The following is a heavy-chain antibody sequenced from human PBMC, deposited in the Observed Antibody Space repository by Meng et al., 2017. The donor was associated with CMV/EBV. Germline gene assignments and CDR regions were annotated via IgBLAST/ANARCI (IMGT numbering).Heavy chain of an antibody. CDR3: AKDLSGARDY. J-gene: IGHJ4*02. CDR1: GFSFSNDG. V-gene: IGHV3-74*01. CDR2: IDTAGSIT. Sequence: ELGRGESEGGVVQPGGSLGLSCTAAGFSFSNDGFHWVRQVPGKGLVWVSRIDTAGSITNYADSVRGRFTISRDNTKNTLYLQMNSLRAEDTAIYYCAKDLSGARDYWGQGTLVTVSS. D-gene: IGHD1-26*01.